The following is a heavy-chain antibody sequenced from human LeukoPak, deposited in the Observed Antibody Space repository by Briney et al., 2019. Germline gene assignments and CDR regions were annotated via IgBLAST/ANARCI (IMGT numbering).Heavy chain of an antibody. CDR3: ARAGWWQLAYFDY. J-gene: IGHJ4*02. CDR2: INPGNGKT. V-gene: IGHV1-3*01. D-gene: IGHD2-15*01. Sequence: ASVKVSCKASGYTFTSYAMHWVRQAPGQRVEWMGWINPGNGKTKYSQKFQGRVTITRDTSASTAYMELSSLRSEDTAVYYCARAGWWQLAYFDYWGQGTLVTVSS. CDR1: GYTFTSYA.